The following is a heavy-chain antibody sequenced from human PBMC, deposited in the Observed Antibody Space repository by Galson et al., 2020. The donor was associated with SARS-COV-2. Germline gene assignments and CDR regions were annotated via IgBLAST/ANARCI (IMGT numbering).Heavy chain of an antibody. Sequence: ASETLSLTCSVSGGSINNSGSYYWGWIRQPPGKGLEWIGSIYYSGSTYYNPSLRSRVTMSVDTSKNQFSLKLSSLTAADTAVYYCARDFLHDYKYWFYPWCQGTLVIVSS. CDR3: ARDFLHDYKYWFYP. J-gene: IGHJ5*02. CDR2: IYYSGST. CDR1: GGSINNSGSYY. D-gene: IGHD4-4*01. V-gene: IGHV4-39*07.